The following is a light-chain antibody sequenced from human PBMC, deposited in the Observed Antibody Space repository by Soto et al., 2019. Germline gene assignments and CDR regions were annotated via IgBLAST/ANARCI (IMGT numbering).Light chain of an antibody. CDR3: QVWASTAEFFV. CDR2: DGT. CDR1: KIGSKI. V-gene: IGLV3-21*02. Sequence: SYELTQPPSVSVAPGQTAKITCGGDKIGSKIVHWYKQRPGQAPVAVVFDGTDRPSGFPYRISASRSGDTATLTISRVDAGDEADYFCQVWASTAEFFVFGSGTKVTVL. J-gene: IGLJ1*01.